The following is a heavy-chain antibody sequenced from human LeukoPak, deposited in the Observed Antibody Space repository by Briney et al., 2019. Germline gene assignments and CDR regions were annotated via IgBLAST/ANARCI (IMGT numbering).Heavy chain of an antibody. V-gene: IGHV3-48*02. CDR2: ISSSSSTI. D-gene: IGHD2-2*01. CDR3: PRAQGSTSRGIEDYYYYSMDV. Sequence: GGSLRLSCAASGFTFSSYSMNWVGPAPGKGVEWVSCISSSSSTIYYADSVKGRFTISRDNAKNSLYLQMNTLRDEDTAAYDCPRAQGSTSRGIEDYYYYSMDVWGQGTTVTVSS. J-gene: IGHJ6*02. CDR1: GFTFSSYS.